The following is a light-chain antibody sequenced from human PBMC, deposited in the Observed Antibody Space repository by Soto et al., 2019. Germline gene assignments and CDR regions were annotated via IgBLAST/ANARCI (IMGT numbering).Light chain of an antibody. J-gene: IGKJ4*01. CDR2: DAS. CDR3: QQRSNWPPS. Sequence: ETVLTQSPPTLSLSPGEGATLSCRASQSVSKYLAWYQQKPGQAPRLLIYDASTRATGIPARFSGSGSGTDFTLTISSPEPEDFAVYYCQQRSNWPPSFGGGTKVEIK. CDR1: QSVSKY. V-gene: IGKV3-11*01.